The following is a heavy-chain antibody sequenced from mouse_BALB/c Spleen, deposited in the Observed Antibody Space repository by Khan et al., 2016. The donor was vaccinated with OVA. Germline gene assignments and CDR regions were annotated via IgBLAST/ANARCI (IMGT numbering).Heavy chain of an antibody. J-gene: IGHJ3*01. CDR2: INYSGST. Sequence: EVQLVESGPGLVKPSQSLSLTCTVTGYSITSDYAWNWIRQFPGNKLEWMGYINYSGSTSYYPSLKSRISITRDTFKNQFFLQLNSVTTEDTATYYCARWFAYWGQGTLVTVSA. CDR1: GYSITSDYA. V-gene: IGHV3-2*02. CDR3: ARWFAY.